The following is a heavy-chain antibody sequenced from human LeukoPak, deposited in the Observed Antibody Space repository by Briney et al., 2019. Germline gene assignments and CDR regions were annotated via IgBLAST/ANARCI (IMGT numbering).Heavy chain of an antibody. J-gene: IGHJ4*02. CDR2: ISGDGGSS. CDR3: AKEGASTWRYYYSHFNC. V-gene: IGHV3-43*02. Sequence: PGGSLRLSCAASGFTFDDYAMHWVRQAPGKGLEWVSVISGDGGSSYYADSVKGRFTISRDNSKNSLYLQLCSLRNEDTAFYYCAKEGASTWRYYYSHFNCWGQGTLVTVSS. D-gene: IGHD3-10*01. CDR1: GFTFDDYA.